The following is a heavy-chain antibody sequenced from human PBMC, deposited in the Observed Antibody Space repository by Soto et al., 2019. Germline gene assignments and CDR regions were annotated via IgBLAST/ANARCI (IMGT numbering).Heavy chain of an antibody. Sequence: GGSLRLSCSASGFTFSGHAMGWVRQAPGKGLEWVSAIIADGGRAYYAESVKGRFTMSRDNSKNTLSLQMNTLRAEDTAVYYCAKDKMEQWLVGGYFDNWGPGTQVTVSS. CDR1: GFTFSGHA. CDR2: IIADGGRA. D-gene: IGHD6-19*01. J-gene: IGHJ4*02. CDR3: AKDKMEQWLVGGYFDN. V-gene: IGHV3-23*01.